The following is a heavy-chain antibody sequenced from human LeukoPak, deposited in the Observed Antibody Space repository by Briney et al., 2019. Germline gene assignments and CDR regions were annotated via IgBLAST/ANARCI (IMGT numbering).Heavy chain of an antibody. CDR2: VRPKTGDT. Sequence: AASVKVCCKASGYTFTDHYLHWVRQVPGQGLEWVGWVRPKTGDTHFDQKFQGRVTMTRDTSISTAYMELYGLRSDDTAVYYCARDHNWGADYWGQGTLITVSS. V-gene: IGHV1-2*02. CDR1: GYTFTDHY. CDR3: ARDHNWGADY. D-gene: IGHD7-27*01. J-gene: IGHJ4*02.